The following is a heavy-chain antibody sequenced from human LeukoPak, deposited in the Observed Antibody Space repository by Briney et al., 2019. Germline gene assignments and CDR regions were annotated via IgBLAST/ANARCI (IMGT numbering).Heavy chain of an antibody. Sequence: GRSLRLSCAASGFTFDDYAMHWVRQAPGKGLEWVSGISWNSGSIGYADSVKGRFTISRDNAKNSLYLQMNSLRAEDTALYYCAKDRAYCSGGSCYPLWAFDIWGQGTMVTVSS. CDR2: ISWNSGSI. D-gene: IGHD2-15*01. CDR3: AKDRAYCSGGSCYPLWAFDI. J-gene: IGHJ3*02. V-gene: IGHV3-9*01. CDR1: GFTFDDYA.